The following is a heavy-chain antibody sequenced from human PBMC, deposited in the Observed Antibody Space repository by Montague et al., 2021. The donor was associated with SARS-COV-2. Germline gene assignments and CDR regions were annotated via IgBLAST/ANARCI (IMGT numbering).Heavy chain of an antibody. Sequence: SETLSLTCTVSGGSISNYYWSWIRQPPGTGLEWIGYIYYSGSTNYNPSLKRRVTISVDTSKSQFSLKLSSVTAADTAVYYCARVQRGYYYGLGVSAHFDYWGQGTLVTVSS. D-gene: IGHD3-10*01. CDR3: ARVQRGYYYGLGVSAHFDY. J-gene: IGHJ4*02. V-gene: IGHV4-59*01. CDR2: IYYSGST. CDR1: GGSISNYY.